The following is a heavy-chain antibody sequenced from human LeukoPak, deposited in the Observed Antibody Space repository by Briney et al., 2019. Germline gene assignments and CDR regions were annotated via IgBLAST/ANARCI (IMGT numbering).Heavy chain of an antibody. V-gene: IGHV3-13*01. Sequence: QAGGSLRLSCAASGFTFSSYDMHWVRLTTGKGLEWVSAIDTAGYTYYPGSVKGRFTISRENAKNSLYLQMNSLRAGDTAVYYCARVGEGGKGFDYWGQGTLVTVSS. CDR3: ARVGEGGKGFDY. D-gene: IGHD4-23*01. CDR1: GFTFSSYD. J-gene: IGHJ4*02. CDR2: IDTAGYT.